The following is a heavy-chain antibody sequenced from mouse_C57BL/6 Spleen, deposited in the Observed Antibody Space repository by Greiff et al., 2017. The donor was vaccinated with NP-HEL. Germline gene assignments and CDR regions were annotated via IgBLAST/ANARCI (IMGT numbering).Heavy chain of an antibody. CDR2: IRLKSDNYAT. CDR1: GFTFSNYW. V-gene: IGHV6-3*01. J-gene: IGHJ4*01. CDR3: TGLDGYYNYYAMDY. D-gene: IGHD2-3*01. Sequence: EVQLVESGGGLVQPGGSMKLSCVASGFTFSNYWMNWVRQSPEKGLEWVAQIRLKSDNYATHYAESVKGRFTISRDDSKSSVYLQMNNLRAEDTGIYYCTGLDGYYNYYAMDYWGQGTSVTVSS.